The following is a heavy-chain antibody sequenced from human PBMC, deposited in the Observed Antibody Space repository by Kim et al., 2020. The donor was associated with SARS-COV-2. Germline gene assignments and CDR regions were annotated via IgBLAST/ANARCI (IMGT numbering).Heavy chain of an antibody. CDR3: AREGALGDFGYYYYYGMDV. V-gene: IGHV1-2*06. Sequence: ASVKVSCKASGYTFTGYYMHWVRQAPGQGLEWMGRINPNSGGTNYAQKFQGRVTMTRDTSISTAYMELSRLRSDDTAVYYCAREGALGDFGYYYYYGMDVWGQGTTVTVSS. CDR1: GYTFTGYY. CDR2: INPNSGGT. J-gene: IGHJ6*02. D-gene: IGHD3-10*01.